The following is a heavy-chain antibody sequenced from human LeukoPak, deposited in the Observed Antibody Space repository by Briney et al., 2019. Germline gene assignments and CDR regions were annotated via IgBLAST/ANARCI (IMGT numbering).Heavy chain of an antibody. CDR3: AREAIFYGGNYLDY. Sequence: PGGSLRLSCAASGFTVSSNYMSWVRQAPGKGLEWVSVIYSGGSTYYADSVKGRFTISRDNSKNMLYLQMNSLRAEDTAVYYCAREAIFYGGNYLDYWGQGTLVTVSS. CDR1: GFTVSSNY. CDR2: IYSGGST. D-gene: IGHD4-23*01. V-gene: IGHV3-53*01. J-gene: IGHJ4*02.